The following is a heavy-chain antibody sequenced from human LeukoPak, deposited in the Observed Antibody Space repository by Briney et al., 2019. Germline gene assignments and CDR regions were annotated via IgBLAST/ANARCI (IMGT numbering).Heavy chain of an antibody. V-gene: IGHV4-59*08. CDR2: IYYSGST. CDR1: GGSISSYY. J-gene: IGHJ4*02. Sequence: SETLSLTCTVSGGSISSYYWSWIRQPPGKGLEWIGYIYYSGSTNYNPSLKSRVTISVDTSKNQFSLKLSSVTAADTAVYYCARRSEGCSSTSCYQNSDYWGQGTLVTVSS. CDR3: ARRSEGCSSTSCYQNSDY. D-gene: IGHD2-2*01.